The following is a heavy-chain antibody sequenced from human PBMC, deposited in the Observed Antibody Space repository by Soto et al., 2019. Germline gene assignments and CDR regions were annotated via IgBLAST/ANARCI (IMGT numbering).Heavy chain of an antibody. V-gene: IGHV1-3*01. CDR2: INAGNGNT. CDR1: GYTFTSYA. J-gene: IGHJ6*02. Sequence: ASVKVSCKASGYTFTSYAMHWVRQAPGQRLEWMGWINAGNGNTKYSQKFQGRVTITRDTSASTAYMELSSLRSEDTAVYYCGSAPPRRTAYYGMDVWGQGTTVTVS. CDR3: GSAPPRRTAYYGMDV.